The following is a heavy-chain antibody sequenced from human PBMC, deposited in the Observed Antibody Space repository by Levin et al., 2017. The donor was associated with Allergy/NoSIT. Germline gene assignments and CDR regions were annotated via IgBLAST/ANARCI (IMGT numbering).Heavy chain of an antibody. V-gene: IGHV3-30*04. CDR1: GFTFTSIT. Sequence: PGGSLRLSCAASGFTFTSITMHWVRQAPGEVLEWVAAISYDGKKTFFGDSVKGRITISRDNSKRTVDLHINSLRADDTAVFYCAGEMLGRGYFDYWGQGTLVTVSS. CDR3: AGEMLGRGYFDY. J-gene: IGHJ4*02. D-gene: IGHD2-15*01. CDR2: ISYDGKKT.